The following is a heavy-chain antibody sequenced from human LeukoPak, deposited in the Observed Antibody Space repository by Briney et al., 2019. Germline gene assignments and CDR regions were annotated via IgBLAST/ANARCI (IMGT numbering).Heavy chain of an antibody. V-gene: IGHV1-2*04. CDR1: GYTFTGYY. CDR3: ARDRYYDSSGRNWFDP. J-gene: IGHJ5*02. D-gene: IGHD3-22*01. Sequence: ASVKVSCKASGYTFTGYYMHWVRQAPGQGLEWMGWINPNSGGTNYAQKFQGWVTMTRDTSISTAYMELSRLRSDDTAVYYCARDRYYDSSGRNWFDPWGQGTLVTVSS. CDR2: INPNSGGT.